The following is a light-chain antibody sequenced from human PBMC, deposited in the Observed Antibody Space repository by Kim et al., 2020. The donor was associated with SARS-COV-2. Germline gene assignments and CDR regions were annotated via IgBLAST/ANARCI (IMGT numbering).Light chain of an antibody. J-gene: IGLJ2*01. CDR1: SGHSSYA. CDR2: LNSDGSH. Sequence: VKLTCTLSSGHSSYAIAWHQQQPEKGPRYLMKLNSDGSHSKGDGIPDRSSGSSSGAERYLTISSLQSEDEADYYCQTWRTRIPVVFGCGTNLTVL. CDR3: QTWRTRIPVV. V-gene: IGLV4-69*01.